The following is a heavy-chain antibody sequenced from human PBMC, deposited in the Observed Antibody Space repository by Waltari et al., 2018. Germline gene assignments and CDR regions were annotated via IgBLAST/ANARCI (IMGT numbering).Heavy chain of an antibody. V-gene: IGHV1-69*08. J-gene: IGHJ3*02. CDR2: IIPILGIA. CDR3: AREITGTSVDI. D-gene: IGHD1-20*01. CDR1: GGTFSSYT. Sequence: QVQLVQSGAEVKKPGSSVKVSCKASGGTFSSYTISWGRQAPGQGLEWMGRIIPILGIANYAQKFQGRVTITADKSTSTAYMELSSLRSEDTAVYYCAREITGTSVDIWGQGTMVTVSS.